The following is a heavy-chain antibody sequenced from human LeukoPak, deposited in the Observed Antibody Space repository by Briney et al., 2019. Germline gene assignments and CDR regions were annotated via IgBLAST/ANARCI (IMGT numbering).Heavy chain of an antibody. CDR2: ISSSSSHI. Sequence: GGSLRLSCAASGFTFSSYSMNWVRQAPGKGLEWVSSISSSSSHIYYADSVKGRFTISRDNAKNSLYLQMNSLRAEDTAVYYCARNPKFGYSYGYYFDYWGQGTLVTVSS. V-gene: IGHV3-21*01. D-gene: IGHD5-18*01. CDR3: ARNPKFGYSYGYYFDY. J-gene: IGHJ4*02. CDR1: GFTFSSYS.